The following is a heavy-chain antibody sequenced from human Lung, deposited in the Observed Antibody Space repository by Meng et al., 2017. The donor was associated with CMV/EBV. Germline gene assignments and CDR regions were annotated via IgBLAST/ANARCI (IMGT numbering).Heavy chain of an antibody. V-gene: IGHV3-30*02. Sequence: GGSLRLXCAASGFTLSGCGMHWVRQAPGKGLEWVAFIRNDGSNKDYADSVKGRFTISRDNSKNMLYLQMNSLRAEDTAVYYCAKDQSDIVLMDFAIYAFDIWGQGTMVTVSS. CDR1: GFTLSGCG. D-gene: IGHD2-8*01. J-gene: IGHJ3*02. CDR2: IRNDGSNK. CDR3: AKDQSDIVLMDFAIYAFDI.